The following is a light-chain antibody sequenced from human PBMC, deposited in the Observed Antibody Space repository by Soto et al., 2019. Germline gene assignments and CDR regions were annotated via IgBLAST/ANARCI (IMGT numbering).Light chain of an antibody. Sequence: QAVVTQEPSLTGSPGGTVTLTCGSSTGAVTSNHHPYWFQQKAGQAPRTLIYDTSNKHSWTPARFSGSLLGDKAALTLSGAQPEDEAQYYCLLSYKAARVFGGGTQLTVL. J-gene: IGLJ2*01. CDR2: DTS. CDR1: TGAVTSNHH. CDR3: LLSYKAARV. V-gene: IGLV7-46*01.